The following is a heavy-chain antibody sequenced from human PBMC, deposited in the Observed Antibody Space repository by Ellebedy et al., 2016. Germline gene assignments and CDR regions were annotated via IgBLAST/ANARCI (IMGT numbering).Heavy chain of an antibody. CDR1: GITLSDHN. Sequence: GGSLRLXCAVSGITLSDHNMNWVRQAPGMGLEWVSYSIASSGNTYYADSVKGRFSISRDNAKNSLHLQMNSLRAEDTAVYYCARDPDTASKIDYWGQGTLVTVSS. V-gene: IGHV3-21*01. CDR2: SIASSGNT. D-gene: IGHD5-18*01. CDR3: ARDPDTASKIDY. J-gene: IGHJ4*02.